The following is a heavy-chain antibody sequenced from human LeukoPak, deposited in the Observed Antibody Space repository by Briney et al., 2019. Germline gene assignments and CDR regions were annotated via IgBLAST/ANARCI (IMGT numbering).Heavy chain of an antibody. J-gene: IGHJ4*02. CDR2: ISSDGSIK. Sequence: GGSLRLSCAASGFTFSSHAMHWVRQAPGKGLEWVAFISSDGSIKYYADSVKGRFTISRDNSKNTLYLQMSSLRTEDTAVYYCARDRSRNYSCDYWGQGTLVTVSS. CDR1: GFTFSSHA. D-gene: IGHD2-2*01. V-gene: IGHV3-30-3*01. CDR3: ARDRSRNYSCDY.